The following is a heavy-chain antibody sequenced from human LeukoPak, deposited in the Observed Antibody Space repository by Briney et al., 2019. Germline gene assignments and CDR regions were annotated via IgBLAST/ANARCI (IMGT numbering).Heavy chain of an antibody. Sequence: GASVKVSCKASGFTFTDYYMHWVRQAPGQGLEWMGWINPNSGCTNYAQKFQGRVSMTRDTSIRTAYMELSSLRSDDTAVYYCAREDRYSYHFWGQGTLVTVSS. CDR3: AREDRYSYHF. D-gene: IGHD5-18*01. J-gene: IGHJ4*02. CDR2: INPNSGCT. V-gene: IGHV1-2*02. CDR1: GFTFTDYY.